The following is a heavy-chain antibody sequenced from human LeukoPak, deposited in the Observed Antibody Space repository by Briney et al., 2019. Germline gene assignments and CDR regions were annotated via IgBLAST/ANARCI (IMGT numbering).Heavy chain of an antibody. Sequence: PGGSLRLSCAASGFTFSSYWMSWVRQAPGKGLEWVANIKQDGSEKYYVDSVKGRFTISRDNSKNTLYLQMNSLRAEDTAVYYCARGTIITMIVVVITIPDYWGQGTLVTVSS. D-gene: IGHD3-22*01. CDR2: IKQDGSEK. CDR3: ARGTIITMIVVVITIPDY. V-gene: IGHV3-7*01. CDR1: GFTFSSYW. J-gene: IGHJ4*02.